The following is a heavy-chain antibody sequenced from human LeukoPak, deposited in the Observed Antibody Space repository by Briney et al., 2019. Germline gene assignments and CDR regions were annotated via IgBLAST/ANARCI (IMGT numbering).Heavy chain of an antibody. CDR3: ARGYCSGGSCSKFDY. D-gene: IGHD2-15*01. V-gene: IGHV3-53*01. CDR1: GGSISSYY. Sequence: ETLSLTCTVSGGSISSYYWSWIRQAPGKGLEWVSFIHTAGSTFYADSVKGRFTISRDNSKNTLYLQMNSLRAEDTAMYYCARGYCSGGSCSKFDYWGQGTLVTVSS. J-gene: IGHJ4*02. CDR2: IHTAGST.